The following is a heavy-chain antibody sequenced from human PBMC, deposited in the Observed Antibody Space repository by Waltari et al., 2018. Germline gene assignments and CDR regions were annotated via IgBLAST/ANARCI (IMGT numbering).Heavy chain of an antibody. D-gene: IGHD6-19*01. V-gene: IGHV1-69*14. CDR2: IIPIFGTA. J-gene: IGHJ4*02. CDR1: GVTFSRYA. CDR3: ARGFISSGWSLFDY. Sequence: QVQLVKSGAEVKKPGSSVKVSWKHSGVTFSRYAVSWVRQAPGQGLEGMGGIIPIFGTANYAQKFQASVTITANKSTSTAYMELSSLRSEDTAVYYCARGFISSGWSLFDYWGQGTLVTVSS.